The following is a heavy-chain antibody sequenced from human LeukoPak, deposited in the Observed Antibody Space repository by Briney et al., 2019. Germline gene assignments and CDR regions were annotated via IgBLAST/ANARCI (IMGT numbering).Heavy chain of an antibody. D-gene: IGHD1-1*01. V-gene: IGHV3-21*01. CDR3: ARDQDWNDRGGLDY. CDR1: GFTFSSYS. Sequence: TGGSLRLSCAASGFTFSSYSMNWFRQAPGKGLEWVSFISTSSIYIYYADSLKGRFTISRDNAKNSLYLQMNSLRVEDTAVYYCARDQDWNDRGGLDYWGQGTLVTVSS. CDR2: ISTSSIYI. J-gene: IGHJ4*02.